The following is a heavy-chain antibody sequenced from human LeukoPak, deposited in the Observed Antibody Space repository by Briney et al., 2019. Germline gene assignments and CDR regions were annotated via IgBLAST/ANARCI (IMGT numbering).Heavy chain of an antibody. CDR1: GYTSTSYG. V-gene: IGHV1-18*01. CDR2: ISAYNGNT. D-gene: IGHD3-10*01. CDR3: ARDFLGRFGKVWPYGMDV. J-gene: IGHJ6*02. Sequence: GASVKVSCKASGYTSTSYGISWVRQAPGQGLEWMGWISAYNGNTNYAQKLQGRVTMTTGTSTSTAYMELRSLRSDDTAVYYCARDFLGRFGKVWPYGMDVWGQGTTVTVSS.